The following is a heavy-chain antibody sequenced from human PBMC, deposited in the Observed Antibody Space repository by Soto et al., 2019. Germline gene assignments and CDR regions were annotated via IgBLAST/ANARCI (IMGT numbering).Heavy chain of an antibody. V-gene: IGHV1-58*01. CDR1: GFTFTSSA. D-gene: IGHD2-15*01. CDR3: AAGYCSGGSCYSAAFDI. Sequence: GASVKVSCKASGFTFTSSAVQWVRQARGQRLEWIGWIVVGSGNTNYAQKFQERVTITRDMSTSTAYMELSSLRSEDTAVYYCAAGYCSGGSCYSAAFDIWGQGTMVTVSS. J-gene: IGHJ3*02. CDR2: IVVGSGNT.